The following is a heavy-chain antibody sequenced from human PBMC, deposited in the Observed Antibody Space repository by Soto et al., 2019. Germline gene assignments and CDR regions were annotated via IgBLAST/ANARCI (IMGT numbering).Heavy chain of an antibody. CDR1: GFTFSTYT. Sequence: PGGSLRLSCAASGFTFSTYTIHWVRQAPGKGLEWVALISYDGRNKYYADSVKGRFTISRDNSQNTLFLQLNSLRAEDTAVYYCARDRKVPGRGGVTHFTDYWGQGTLVTVSS. V-gene: IGHV3-30*04. J-gene: IGHJ4*02. D-gene: IGHD3-16*01. CDR2: ISYDGRNK. CDR3: ARDRKVPGRGGVTHFTDY.